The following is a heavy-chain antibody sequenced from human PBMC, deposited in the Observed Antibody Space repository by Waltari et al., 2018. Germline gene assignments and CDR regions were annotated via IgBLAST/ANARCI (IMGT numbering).Heavy chain of an antibody. CDR3: AKDLYYYDSSGLADAFDI. J-gene: IGHJ3*02. V-gene: IGHV3-23*01. CDR1: GFTFSSYA. CDR2: ISGSGGST. D-gene: IGHD3-22*01. Sequence: EVQLLESGGGLVQPGGSLRLSCAASGFTFSSYAMSWVRQAPGKGLAWVSAISGSGGSTYDADSVKGRFTISRDNAKNTLYLQMNSLRAEDTAVYYCAKDLYYYDSSGLADAFDIWGQGTMVTVSS.